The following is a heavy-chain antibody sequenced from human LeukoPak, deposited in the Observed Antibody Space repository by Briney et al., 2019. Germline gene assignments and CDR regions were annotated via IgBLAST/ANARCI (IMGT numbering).Heavy chain of an antibody. J-gene: IGHJ4*02. V-gene: IGHV4-59*08. Sequence: SETLSLTCTVSGGSISSYYWSWNRQPPGKGLEWIGYIYYSGSTNYNPSLKSRVTISVDTSKNQFSLKLSSVTAADTAVYYCARSGTYCGGDCFGYWGQGTLVTVSS. D-gene: IGHD2-21*01. CDR3: ARSGTYCGGDCFGY. CDR1: GGSISSYY. CDR2: IYYSGST.